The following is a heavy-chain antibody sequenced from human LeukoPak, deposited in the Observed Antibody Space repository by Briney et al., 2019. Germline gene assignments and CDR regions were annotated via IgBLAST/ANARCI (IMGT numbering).Heavy chain of an antibody. D-gene: IGHD1-1*01. CDR3: ARDQRLGNDGGADY. V-gene: IGHV3-74*01. J-gene: IGHJ4*02. CDR2: INSDGSST. Sequence: PGGSLRLSCAASGFTFSNAWMSWVRQAPGKGLVWVSRINSDGSSTSYADSVKGRFTISRDNAKNTLYLQMNSLRAEDTAVYYCARDQRLGNDGGADYWGQGTLVTVSS. CDR1: GFTFSNAW.